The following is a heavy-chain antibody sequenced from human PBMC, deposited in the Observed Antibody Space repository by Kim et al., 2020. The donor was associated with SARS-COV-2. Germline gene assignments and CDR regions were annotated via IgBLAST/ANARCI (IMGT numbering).Heavy chain of an antibody. D-gene: IGHD3-22*01. V-gene: IGHV1-46*01. CDR2: INPSGGST. J-gene: IGHJ6*02. CDR3: ARNSDSSGYYHAGMDV. Sequence: ASVKVSCKASGYTFTSYYMHWVRQAPGQGLEWMGIINPSGGSTSYAQKFQGRVTMTRDTSTSTVYMELSSLRSEDTAVYYCARNSDSSGYYHAGMDVWGQGTTVTVSS. CDR1: GYTFTSYY.